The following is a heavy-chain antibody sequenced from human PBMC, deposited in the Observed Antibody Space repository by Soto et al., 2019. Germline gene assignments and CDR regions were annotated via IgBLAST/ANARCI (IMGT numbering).Heavy chain of an antibody. D-gene: IGHD3-10*01. V-gene: IGHV3-74*01. CDR2: LDSGGSST. CDR3: ARWFTYGNFDYFDY. Sequence: GGSLRLSCAASGFTFSRYWMYWFRQAPRKGLVWVSRLDSGGSSTAYADSVKGRFTISRDNAKNTLYLQMNGLRAEDTAVYYCARWFTYGNFDYFDYWGQGTQVTVSS. CDR1: GFTFSRYW. J-gene: IGHJ4*02.